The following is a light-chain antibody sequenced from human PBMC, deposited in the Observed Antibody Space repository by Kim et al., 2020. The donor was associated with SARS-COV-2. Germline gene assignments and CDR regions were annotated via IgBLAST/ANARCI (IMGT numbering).Light chain of an antibody. J-gene: IGLJ3*02. Sequence: GQTVSISCTATSSDVGTFHRVSWYRQSPGTAPKLLLYEVTNRPSGVPDRFSGSKSGNTASLTISGLQAEDEAHYFCSSFTPRRTWVFGGGTKLTVL. CDR1: SSDVGTFHR. V-gene: IGLV2-18*02. CDR2: EVT. CDR3: SSFTPRRTWV.